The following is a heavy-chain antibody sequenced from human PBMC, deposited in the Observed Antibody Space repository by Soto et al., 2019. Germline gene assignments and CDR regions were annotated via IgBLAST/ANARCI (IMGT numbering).Heavy chain of an antibody. CDR1: GGSISSYY. CDR3: ARSGSSWYYYYGMDV. D-gene: IGHD6-13*01. Sequence: SETLSLTCTVSGGSISSYYWSWIRQPPGKGLEWIGYIYYSGSTNYNPSLKSRVTISVDTSKNQFSLKLSSVTAADTAVYYCARSGSSWYYYYGMDVWGQGTTVTVSS. V-gene: IGHV4-59*01. CDR2: IYYSGST. J-gene: IGHJ6*02.